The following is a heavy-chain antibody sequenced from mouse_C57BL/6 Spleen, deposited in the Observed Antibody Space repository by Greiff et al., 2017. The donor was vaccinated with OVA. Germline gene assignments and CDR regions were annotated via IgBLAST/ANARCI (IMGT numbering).Heavy chain of an antibody. J-gene: IGHJ3*01. CDR2: IDPSDSYT. CDR3: AGSSGSAWFAY. V-gene: IGHV1-69*01. D-gene: IGHD3-2*02. Sequence: QVQLQQSGAELVMPGASVKLSCKASGYTFTSYWMHWVKQRPGQGLEWIGEIDPSDSYTNYNQKFKGKSTLTVDKSSSTAYMQLSSLTSEDSAVYYCAGSSGSAWFAYWGQGTLVTVSA. CDR1: GYTFTSYW.